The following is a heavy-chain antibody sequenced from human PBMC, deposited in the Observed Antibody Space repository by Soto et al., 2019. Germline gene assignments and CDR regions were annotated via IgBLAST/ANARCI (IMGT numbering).Heavy chain of an antibody. V-gene: IGHV1-69*04. Sequence: QVQLVQSGAEVKKPGSSVKVSCKASGVTFSSYPISWVRQAPGQGLEWMGRSIRILGIANYEQKFQGRVTITADKSTSTAYMELSSLRSEDTAVYYCARDWADYCSGGSCYGGGWFDPWGQGTLVTVSS. J-gene: IGHJ5*02. D-gene: IGHD2-15*01. CDR3: ARDWADYCSGGSCYGGGWFDP. CDR1: GVTFSSYP. CDR2: SIRILGIA.